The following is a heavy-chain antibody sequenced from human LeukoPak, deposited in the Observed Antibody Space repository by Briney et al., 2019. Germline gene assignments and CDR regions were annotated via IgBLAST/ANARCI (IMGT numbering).Heavy chain of an antibody. D-gene: IGHD3-10*01. CDR2: IKRDGSEK. J-gene: IGHJ4*02. V-gene: IGHV3-7*01. CDR3: ARLSEMLRGPEVIYYFDY. Sequence: GGSLRLSCEASGFTYTTYWMSWVRQAPGKGPQWVANIKRDGSEKYYVDSVKGRFTISRDNAKNSLYLQMSSLRADDTAVYYCARLSEMLRGPEVIYYFDYWGQGNLVTVSS. CDR1: GFTYTTYW.